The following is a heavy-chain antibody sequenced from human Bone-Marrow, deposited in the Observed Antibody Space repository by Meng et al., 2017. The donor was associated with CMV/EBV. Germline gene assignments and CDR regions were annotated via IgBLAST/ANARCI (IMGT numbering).Heavy chain of an antibody. Sequence: GGSLRLSCAASGFAFSSYAMHWVRQAPGKGLEWVSRINSDGTSTSYADSVKGRLTIYRDNAKNTAYLQMDSLRVEDTAVYYCARGGRYCSTMSCLELGNWGQGTLVTVSS. CDR1: GFAFSSYA. CDR2: INSDGTST. J-gene: IGHJ4*02. CDR3: ARGGRYCSTMSCLELGN. V-gene: IGHV3-74*01. D-gene: IGHD2-2*01.